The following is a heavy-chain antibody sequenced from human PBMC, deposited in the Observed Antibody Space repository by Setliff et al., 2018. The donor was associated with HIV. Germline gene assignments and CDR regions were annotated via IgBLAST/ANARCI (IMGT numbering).Heavy chain of an antibody. D-gene: IGHD5-12*01. V-gene: IGHV4-59*08. Sequence: ETLSLTCTVSGDSIRGYYWSWIRQPPGKGLEWMGYVFYTGFAAYNPSLKSRLTIPVDTSKSQFSLRLTSVTAADTAIYYCARQVSIPGVAITPVDYWGQGALVTVSS. J-gene: IGHJ4*02. CDR3: ARQVSIPGVAITPVDY. CDR2: VFYTGFA. CDR1: GDSIRGYY.